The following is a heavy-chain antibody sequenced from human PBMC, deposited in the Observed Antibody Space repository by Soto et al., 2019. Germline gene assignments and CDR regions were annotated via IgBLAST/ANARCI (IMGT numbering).Heavy chain of an antibody. CDR2: INPKSGDT. D-gene: IGHD3-3*01. V-gene: IGHV1-2*02. CDR1: GFPFSDYY. J-gene: IGHJ6*02. CDR3: ARFGVVITNYYYSGMDL. Sequence: ASVKVSCKASGFPFSDYYIHGLLQAPVQWPEWMGWINPKSGDTNYARNFLGRVTVTSDTSISTAYLELSRLTSDDTAVYYCARFGVVITNYYYSGMDLWGQGTTVTVSS.